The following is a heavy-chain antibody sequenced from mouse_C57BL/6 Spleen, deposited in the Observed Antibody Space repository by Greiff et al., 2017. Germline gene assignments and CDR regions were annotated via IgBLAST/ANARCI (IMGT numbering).Heavy chain of an antibody. CDR3: ARSWDNAY. Sequence: QVQLQQSGAELVRPGASVKLSCKASGYTFTDYYINWVKQRPGQGLEWIARIYPGSGNTYYNEKFKGKATLTAEKSSSTAYMQLSSLTSEDSAVYFCARSWDNAYWGQGTLVTVSA. V-gene: IGHV1-76*01. D-gene: IGHD4-1*01. CDR1: GYTFTDYY. CDR2: IYPGSGNT. J-gene: IGHJ3*01.